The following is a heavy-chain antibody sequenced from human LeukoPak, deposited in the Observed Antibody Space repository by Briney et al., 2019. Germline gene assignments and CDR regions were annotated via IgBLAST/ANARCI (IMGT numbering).Heavy chain of an antibody. CDR1: GYTFTSFY. CDR2: IKPSGGTT. CDR3: ARDARPSYDTSGYYFPVDY. D-gene: IGHD3-22*01. V-gene: IGHV1-46*01. Sequence: GASVKVSCKASGYTFTSFYIHWVRQAPRQGLDWIALIKPSGGTTRNAQQFQGIVTMTRDTSTSTVYMELSSLSAEDTAVYYCARDARPSYDTSGYYFPVDYWGQGTLVTVSS. J-gene: IGHJ4*02.